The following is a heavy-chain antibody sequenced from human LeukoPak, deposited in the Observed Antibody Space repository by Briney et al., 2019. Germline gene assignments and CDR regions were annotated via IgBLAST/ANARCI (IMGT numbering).Heavy chain of an antibody. V-gene: IGHV4-59*01. Sequence: ASETLSLTCNVSGASLSSYFWSWIRQPPGKGLEWIGYIYYDGYPNYSPSLRSRITISVEKSKSQFSLNLRSVTAADTALYFCAGTELGYCTVTGCPLESWGQGTLVTVSS. CDR1: GASLSSYF. CDR3: AGTELGYCTVTGCPLES. D-gene: IGHD2-8*02. CDR2: IYYDGYP. J-gene: IGHJ4*02.